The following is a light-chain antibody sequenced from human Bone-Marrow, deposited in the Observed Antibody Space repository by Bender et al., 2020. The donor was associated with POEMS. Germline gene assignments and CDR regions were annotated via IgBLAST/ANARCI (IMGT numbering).Light chain of an antibody. CDR3: QTWGTGTWV. CDR1: SGHTINA. CDR2: VNSDGSH. V-gene: IGLV4-69*01. Sequence: QPVLTQSPSASAPLGASVKLTCTLSSGHTINAIAWHQQQPEKGPRYLMKVNSDGSHSKGDGIPDRFSGSSSGAERYITISSLQSEDEADYYCQTWGTGTWVFGGGTKLTVL. J-gene: IGLJ3*02.